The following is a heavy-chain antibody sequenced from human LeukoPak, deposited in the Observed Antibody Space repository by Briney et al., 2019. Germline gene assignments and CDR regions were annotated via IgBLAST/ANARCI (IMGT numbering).Heavy chain of an antibody. Sequence: PGGSLRLSCAASGFTFSSYSMNWVRQAPGKGLEWVSSISSSSSYIYYADSVKGRFTISRDNAKNSLYLQMNSLRAEDTAVYYCARGGGLRVIYFYYYDMDVWGQGTTVTVSS. CDR3: ARGGGLRVIYFYYYDMDV. J-gene: IGHJ6*02. V-gene: IGHV3-21*01. CDR1: GFTFSSYS. D-gene: IGHD4-17*01. CDR2: ISSSSSYI.